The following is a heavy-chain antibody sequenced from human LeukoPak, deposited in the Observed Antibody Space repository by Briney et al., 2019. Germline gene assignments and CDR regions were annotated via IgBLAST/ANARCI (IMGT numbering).Heavy chain of an antibody. D-gene: IGHD3-22*01. Sequence: GGSLRLSCATSGFTFSSYAMSWVRQAPGRGLEWVSAISASGRSTFYADSVKGRFTISRDNSKNTLYLRMNSLRAEDTAVYYCAKDLTMIPMDVWGKGTTVTVSS. CDR1: GFTFSSYA. CDR3: AKDLTMIPMDV. V-gene: IGHV3-23*01. CDR2: ISASGRST. J-gene: IGHJ6*03.